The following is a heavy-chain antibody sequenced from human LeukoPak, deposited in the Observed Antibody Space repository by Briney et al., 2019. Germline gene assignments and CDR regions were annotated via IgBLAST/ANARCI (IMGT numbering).Heavy chain of an antibody. D-gene: IGHD1-26*01. J-gene: IGHJ4*02. CDR2: ITPSGDGT. CDR3: ARDSPVATW. Sequence: PGGSLRLSCAASGFTFSSRGMSWVRQAPGKGLEWVSSITPSGDGTYYAASVKGRFTIPRDNSKKTLYLQMDSLRADDTAKYYCARDSPVATWWGQGTLVTVSS. V-gene: IGHV3-23*01. CDR1: GFTFSSRG.